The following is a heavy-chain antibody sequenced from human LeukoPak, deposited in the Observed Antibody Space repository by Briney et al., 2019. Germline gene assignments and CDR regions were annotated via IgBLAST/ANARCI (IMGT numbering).Heavy chain of an antibody. CDR2: INHSGNS. D-gene: IGHD4-23*01. CDR3: ARGSDYGANLIDY. V-gene: IGHV4-34*01. Sequence: PSETLSLTCAVYGGSFSDYYWSWIRQPPGKGLEWIGEINHSGNSNYNPSLKSRVTISVDTSKNQFSLELSSVTAADTAVYYCARGSDYGANLIDYWGQGTLVTVSS. J-gene: IGHJ4*02. CDR1: GGSFSDYY.